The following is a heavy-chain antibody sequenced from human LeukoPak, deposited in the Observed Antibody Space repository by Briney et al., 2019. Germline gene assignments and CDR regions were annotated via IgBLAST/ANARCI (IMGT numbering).Heavy chain of an antibody. Sequence: GGSLRPSCAAAGFTFDDYAMHWVRQAPGKGLEWVSGISWNSGSIGYADSVKGRFTISRDNAKNSLYLQMNSLRAEDTAVYYCARDLNWETYWGQGTLVSVSS. CDR2: ISWNSGSI. V-gene: IGHV3-9*01. CDR1: GFTFDDYA. J-gene: IGHJ4*02. D-gene: IGHD7-27*01. CDR3: ARDLNWETY.